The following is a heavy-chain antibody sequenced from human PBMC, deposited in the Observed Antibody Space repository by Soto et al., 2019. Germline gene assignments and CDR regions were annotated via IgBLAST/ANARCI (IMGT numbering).Heavy chain of an antibody. J-gene: IGHJ4*02. CDR3: VRSKTGELSPIAN. CDR1: GVSISTSSYY. V-gene: IGHV4-61*05. Sequence: PSETLSLTCTVSGVSISTSSYYWGWVRLPPGKGLEWIGYIYYSGSTKYNPSLKSRVTISLDTPKNQFSLNLSSVTAADTAVYYCVRSKTGELSPIANWGQGAPVTVSS. D-gene: IGHD3-16*02. CDR2: IYYSGST.